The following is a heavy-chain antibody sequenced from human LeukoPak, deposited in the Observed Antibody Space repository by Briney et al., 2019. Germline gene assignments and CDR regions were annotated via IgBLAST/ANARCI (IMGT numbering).Heavy chain of an antibody. V-gene: IGHV3-74*01. CDR3: ASSSSLVFDY. CDR2: ISSDGTNT. J-gene: IGHJ4*02. D-gene: IGHD6-13*01. Sequence: GGSLRLSCAASGFTFSSHWMHWVRQAPGKGLVWVSRISSDGTNTNYADSVKGRFTISRDNSKNTLYLQMNSLRAEDTAVYYCASSSSLVFDYWGQGTLVTVSS. CDR1: GFTFSSHW.